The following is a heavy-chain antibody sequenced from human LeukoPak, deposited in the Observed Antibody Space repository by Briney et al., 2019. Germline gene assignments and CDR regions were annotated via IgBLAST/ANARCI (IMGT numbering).Heavy chain of an antibody. Sequence: PSETLSLTCTVSGGSISSYYWSWIRQPAGKGLEWIGRIYTSGSTNYNPSLKSRVTMSVDTSKNQFSLKLSSVAAADTAVYYCARVRYSGSYYYMDVWGKGTTVTVSS. CDR2: IYTSGST. CDR3: ARVRYSGSYYYMDV. J-gene: IGHJ6*03. CDR1: GGSISSYY. D-gene: IGHD1-26*01. V-gene: IGHV4-4*07.